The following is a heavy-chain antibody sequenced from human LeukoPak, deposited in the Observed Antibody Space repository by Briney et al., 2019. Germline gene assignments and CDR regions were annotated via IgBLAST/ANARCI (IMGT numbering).Heavy chain of an antibody. Sequence: ASVKVSCKASGYTFTGYYMHWVRQAPGQGLEWMGQINPNSGGTNYAQKFQGRVTMTRDTSISTAYMELSRLRSDDTAVYYCARVRAVAGTWYFQHWGQGTLVTVSS. CDR2: INPNSGGT. CDR3: ARVRAVAGTWYFQH. V-gene: IGHV1-2*06. CDR1: GYTFTGYY. J-gene: IGHJ1*01. D-gene: IGHD6-19*01.